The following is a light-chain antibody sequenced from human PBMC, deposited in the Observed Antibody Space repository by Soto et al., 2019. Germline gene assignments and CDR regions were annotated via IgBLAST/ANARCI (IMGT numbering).Light chain of an antibody. CDR1: SSNIGSNY. Sequence: QSVLTQPHSASGAPGPRGTISCSGSSSNIGSNYVYWYQQLPGTAPKLLIYRNNQRPSEVPDRFSGSKSGTSVSLAIGGLRAEDEADYYCAAWDDSLSGFYVFGTGTKLTVL. V-gene: IGLV1-47*01. CDR3: AAWDDSLSGFYV. J-gene: IGLJ1*01. CDR2: RNN.